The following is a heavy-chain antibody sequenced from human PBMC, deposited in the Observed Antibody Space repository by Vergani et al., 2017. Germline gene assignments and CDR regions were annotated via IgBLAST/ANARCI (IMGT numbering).Heavy chain of an antibody. J-gene: IGHJ2*01. D-gene: IGHD6-6*01. CDR1: GFTFSSYG. CDR3: ARDRSGIAAHPGVIWYFDL. Sequence: QVQLVESGGGVVQPGRSLRLSCAASGFTFSSYGMHWVRQAPGKGLEWVAVISYAGSNKYYADSVKGRFTISRDNSKNTLYLQMNSLRAEDTAVYYCARDRSGIAAHPGVIWYFDLWGRGTLVTVSS. V-gene: IGHV3-30*03. CDR2: ISYAGSNK.